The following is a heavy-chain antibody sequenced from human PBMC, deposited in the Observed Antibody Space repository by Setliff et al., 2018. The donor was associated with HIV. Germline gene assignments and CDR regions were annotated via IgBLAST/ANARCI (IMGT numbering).Heavy chain of an antibody. D-gene: IGHD3-22*01. CDR3: ARDPKHSSSGDLEY. V-gene: IGHV4-34*01. J-gene: IGHJ4*02. Sequence: SETLSLTCAVYGESFSGYYWSWIRQPPGEGLAWIGEINHSGSTNYNPSLKSRVTISVDTSKNQFSLKLTSVTAADTAVYYCARDPKHSSSGDLEYWSQGTLVTVSS. CDR1: GESFSGYY. CDR2: INHSGST.